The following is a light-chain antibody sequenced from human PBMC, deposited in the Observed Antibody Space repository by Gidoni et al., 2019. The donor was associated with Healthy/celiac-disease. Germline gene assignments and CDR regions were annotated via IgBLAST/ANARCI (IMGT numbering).Light chain of an antibody. V-gene: IGKV4-1*01. Sequence: DIVMTQSPDSLAVSLGERATINCKSSQSVLYSSNNKNYLAWYQQKPGQPPKLLIYWASTRDSGVPDRFSGSGSGTDVTLTISSLQAEDVAVYYCQQYYSTPFTFGPGTKVDIK. CDR1: QSVLYSSNNKNY. CDR3: QQYYSTPFT. CDR2: WAS. J-gene: IGKJ3*01.